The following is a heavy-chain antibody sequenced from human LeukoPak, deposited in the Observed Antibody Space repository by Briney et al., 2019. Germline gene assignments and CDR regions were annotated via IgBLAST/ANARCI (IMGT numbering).Heavy chain of an antibody. D-gene: IGHD3-9*01. Sequence: GGSLRLSCAASGFTFSSYAMNWVRQAPGEGLEWVSAISGSGVTTYYADSVKGRFTISRDNSKNTLYLQMDSLRAEDTAVYYCAKERLRFFYWSGFDYWGQGTLGTVSS. CDR1: GFTFSSYA. CDR3: AKERLRFFYWSGFDY. V-gene: IGHV3-23*01. J-gene: IGHJ4*02. CDR2: ISGSGVTT.